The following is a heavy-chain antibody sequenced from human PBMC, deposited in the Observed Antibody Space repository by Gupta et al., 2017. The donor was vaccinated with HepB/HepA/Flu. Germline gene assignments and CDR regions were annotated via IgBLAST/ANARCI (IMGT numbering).Heavy chain of an antibody. Sequence: QVQLVQSGAVVKKPGASVSVSCKASGYTFTAYYLHWVRQAPGQGLEWMGWVNPKRGDGRYGQKFQGRVTVTRDTSTSTVYMQLTSLTSDDTAVYFCARDSGRPGYYWYFDFWGRGTRVTVSS. J-gene: IGHJ2*01. CDR2: VNPKRGDG. CDR3: ARDSGRPGYYWYFDF. V-gene: IGHV1-2*02. D-gene: IGHD3-3*01. CDR1: GYTFTAYY.